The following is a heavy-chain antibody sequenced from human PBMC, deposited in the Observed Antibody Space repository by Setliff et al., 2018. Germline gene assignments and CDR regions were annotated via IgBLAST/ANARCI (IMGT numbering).Heavy chain of an antibody. D-gene: IGHD5-18*01. CDR2: IHPADYDT. V-gene: IGHV5-51*01. Sequence: GESLKISCKVSGNGFTDLWIAWVRQTPGKGLEWMGIIHPADYDTRYSPSLQGQVTFSADRSISTAHLPWDSLKASDTAMYYCAKDRVPDGYRDFDYWGQGILVTVSS. J-gene: IGHJ4*02. CDR1: GNGFTDLW. CDR3: AKDRVPDGYRDFDY.